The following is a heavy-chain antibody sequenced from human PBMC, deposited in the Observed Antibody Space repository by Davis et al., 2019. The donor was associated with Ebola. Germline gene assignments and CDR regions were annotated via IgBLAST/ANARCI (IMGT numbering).Heavy chain of an antibody. CDR3: ARRRDSGYDYGADY. CDR1: GGSISSSSYY. V-gene: IGHV4-39*07. Sequence: SETLSLTCTVSGGSISSSSYYWGWIRQPPGKGLEWIGEINHSGNTNCNPSLKSRVTISVDTSKNQFSLQLNSVTAADTAVYYCARRRDSGYDYGADYWGQGTLVTVSS. CDR2: INHSGNT. J-gene: IGHJ4*02. D-gene: IGHD5-12*01.